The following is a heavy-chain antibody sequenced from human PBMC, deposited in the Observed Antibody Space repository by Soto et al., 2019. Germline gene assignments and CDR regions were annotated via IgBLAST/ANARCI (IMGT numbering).Heavy chain of an antibody. Sequence: GESLKISCKGSGYSFTSYWIGWVRQMPGKGLEWMGIIYPGDSDTRYSPSFQGQVTISADKSISTAYLQWSSLKASDTAMYYCARSEHVVVVAATPYYYYYGMDVWGQGTPVTVSS. CDR1: GYSFTSYW. CDR3: ARSEHVVVVAATPYYYYYGMDV. J-gene: IGHJ6*02. CDR2: IYPGDSDT. D-gene: IGHD2-15*01. V-gene: IGHV5-51*01.